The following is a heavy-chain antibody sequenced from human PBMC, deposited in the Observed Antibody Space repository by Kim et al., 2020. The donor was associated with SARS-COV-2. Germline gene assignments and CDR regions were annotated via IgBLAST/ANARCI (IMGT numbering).Heavy chain of an antibody. D-gene: IGHD5-12*01. Sequence: VKGRFTISRDNSKNTLYLQMNSLRAEDTAVYYCAGGPIVATIWDYYMDVWGKGTTGTVSS. V-gene: IGHV3-30*01. J-gene: IGHJ6*03. CDR3: AGGPIVATIWDYYMDV.